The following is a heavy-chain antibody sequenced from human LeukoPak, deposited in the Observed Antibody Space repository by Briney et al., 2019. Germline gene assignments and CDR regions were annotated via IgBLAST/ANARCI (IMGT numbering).Heavy chain of an antibody. Sequence: ASVKVSCKASGYTFTSFDINWVRQATGQGLEWMGWMNPNSGNTGYAQKFQGRVTMTRNTSITTAYMELSSLRSEDTAVYYCARGNKDYGDYARGLSDYWGQGTLVTVSS. CDR2: MNPNSGNT. CDR1: GYTFTSFD. D-gene: IGHD4-17*01. J-gene: IGHJ4*02. V-gene: IGHV1-8*01. CDR3: ARGNKDYGDYARGLSDY.